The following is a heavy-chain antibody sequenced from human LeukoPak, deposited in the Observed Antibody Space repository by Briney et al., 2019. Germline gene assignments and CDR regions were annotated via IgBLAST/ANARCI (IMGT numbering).Heavy chain of an antibody. D-gene: IGHD6-19*01. V-gene: IGHV1-18*01. J-gene: IGHJ3*02. CDR1: GYTFTSYG. CDR2: ISAYNGNT. Sequence: ASVKVSCKASGYTFTSYGISWVRQAPGQGLEWMGWISAYNGNTNYAQKFQGRVTMTRDTSISTAYMELSRLRSDDTAVYYCARLPPYSSGWYGDAFDIWGQGTMVTVSS. CDR3: ARLPPYSSGWYGDAFDI.